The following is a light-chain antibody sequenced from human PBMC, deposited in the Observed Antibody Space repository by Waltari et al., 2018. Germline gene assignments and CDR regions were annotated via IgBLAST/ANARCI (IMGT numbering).Light chain of an antibody. CDR1: NSDIGSYTL. CDR2: EVS. Sequence: QSALTQPASVSGSPGQSITISCTGTNSDIGSYTLVSWYQQQPGRAPKLIIFEVSKRPSGVSNRFSGSRSHNTASLTISGLQAEDEADYYCCSYTGAGTLFDGGTKLTVL. V-gene: IGLV2-23*02. J-gene: IGLJ3*02. CDR3: CSYTGAGTL.